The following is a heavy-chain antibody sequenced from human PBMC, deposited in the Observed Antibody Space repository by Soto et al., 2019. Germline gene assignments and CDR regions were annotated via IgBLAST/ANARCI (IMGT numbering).Heavy chain of an antibody. D-gene: IGHD5-18*01. Sequence: GASVKVSCKASGYTFTSYGISWVRQAPGQGLEWMGWISAYNGNTNYAQKLQGRVTMTTDTSTSTAYMELRSLRSEDTAVYYCARGPRYSYALPDWFDPWGQGTLVTVSS. CDR1: GYTFTSYG. CDR3: ARGPRYSYALPDWFDP. J-gene: IGHJ5*02. CDR2: ISAYNGNT. V-gene: IGHV1-18*01.